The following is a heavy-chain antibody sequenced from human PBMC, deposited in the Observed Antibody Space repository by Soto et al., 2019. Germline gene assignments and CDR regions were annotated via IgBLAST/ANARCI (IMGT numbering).Heavy chain of an antibody. CDR1: GGTFSSYA. Sequence: SVKVSCKASGGTFSSYAISWVRQAPGQGLEWMGGIIPIFGTANYAQKFQGRVTITADKSTSTAYMELSSLRSEDTAVYYCAREGITIFGVVPDNWLDPWGQGTLVTVSS. J-gene: IGHJ5*02. CDR3: AREGITIFGVVPDNWLDP. V-gene: IGHV1-69*06. D-gene: IGHD3-3*01. CDR2: IIPIFGTA.